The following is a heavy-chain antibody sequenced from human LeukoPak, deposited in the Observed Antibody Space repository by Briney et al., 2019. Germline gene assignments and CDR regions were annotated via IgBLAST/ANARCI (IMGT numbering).Heavy chain of an antibody. V-gene: IGHV1-8*01. CDR1: GYNFKSYD. CDR2: MNPHGDYT. Sequence: ASVKVSCKASGYNFKSYDINWVRQAAGQGLEWMGWMNPHGDYTGYSQKFQDRVTMTSDSSTTTAFMELSSLTSEDTALYYCARGLRDGLTGNDVLDVWGLGTMVIVTS. D-gene: IGHD3-9*01. J-gene: IGHJ3*01. CDR3: ARGLRDGLTGNDVLDV.